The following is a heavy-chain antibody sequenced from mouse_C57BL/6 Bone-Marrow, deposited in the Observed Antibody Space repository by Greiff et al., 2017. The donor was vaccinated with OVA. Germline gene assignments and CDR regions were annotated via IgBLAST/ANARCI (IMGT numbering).Heavy chain of an antibody. CDR3: TIPYGNYSYYAMDY. V-gene: IGHV1-5*01. D-gene: IGHD2-1*01. J-gene: IGHJ4*01. Sequence: VQLQQSGTVLARPGASVKMSCKTSGYTFTSYWMHWVKQRPGQGLEWIGAIYPGNSDTSYNQKFKGKAKLTAVTSASTAYMELSSLTNEDSAVYYCTIPYGNYSYYAMDYWGQGTSVTVSS. CDR2: IYPGNSDT. CDR1: GYTFTSYW.